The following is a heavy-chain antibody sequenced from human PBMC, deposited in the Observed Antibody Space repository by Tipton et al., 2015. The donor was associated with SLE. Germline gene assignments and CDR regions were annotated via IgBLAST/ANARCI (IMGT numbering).Heavy chain of an antibody. J-gene: IGHJ4*02. CDR2: ISYSGSS. V-gene: IGHV4-59*08. Sequence: TLSLTCTVSGVSISSYYWSWVRQPPGKGLEWIGYISYSGSSNYNPALKSRVTIAVDTSKNQFSLMLSSVTAADTAVYYCARVDGSGSYYLLDYWGQGTLVTVSS. CDR3: ARVDGSGSYYLLDY. CDR1: GVSISSYY. D-gene: IGHD3-10*01.